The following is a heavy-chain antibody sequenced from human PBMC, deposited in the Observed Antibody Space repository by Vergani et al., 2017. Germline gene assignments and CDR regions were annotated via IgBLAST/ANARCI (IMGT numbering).Heavy chain of an antibody. CDR1: GYTFTSYG. J-gene: IGHJ2*01. Sequence: QVQLVPSGAEVKKPGASVKVSCKASGYTFTSYGISWVRQPPGQGLEWMGWISAYNGNTNYAQKLQGRVTMTTDTSTRTAYMELRSLRSDDTAVYYCARELYLKLGRYSSWRYFDLWGRGTLVTVSS. CDR2: ISAYNGNT. D-gene: IGHD6-13*01. CDR3: ARELYLKLGRYSSWRYFDL. V-gene: IGHV1-18*01.